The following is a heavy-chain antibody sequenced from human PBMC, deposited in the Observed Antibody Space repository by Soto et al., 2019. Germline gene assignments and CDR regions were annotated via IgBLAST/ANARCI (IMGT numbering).Heavy chain of an antibody. J-gene: IGHJ6*02. V-gene: IGHV3-23*01. CDR1: GYTFSSYA. D-gene: IGHD3-3*01. CDR2: ISNSGGNT. Sequence: EVQLLESGGALVQPGGSLRLSCAASGYTFSSYAMTWVRQAPGKGLEWVSAISNSGGNTFHADSVKGRFTISRDNSKNTLYLQMKSLRAEDTAVYYCAKDQRGVSATARMDVWGQGTTVTVSS. CDR3: AKDQRGVSATARMDV.